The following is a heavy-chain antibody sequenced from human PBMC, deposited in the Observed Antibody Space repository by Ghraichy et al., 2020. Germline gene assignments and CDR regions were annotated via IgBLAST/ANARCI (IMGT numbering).Heavy chain of an antibody. CDR2: INPSGGST. D-gene: IGHD3-10*01. Sequence: ASVKVSCKASGYTFTSYYMHWVRQAPGQGLEWMGIINPSGGSTSYAQTFQGRVTMTRDTSTSTVYMELSSLRSEDTAVYYCAIAPRSYYTVNHYYYGMDVWGQGTTVTVAS. J-gene: IGHJ6*02. CDR1: GYTFTSYY. V-gene: IGHV1-46*01. CDR3: AIAPRSYYTVNHYYYGMDV.